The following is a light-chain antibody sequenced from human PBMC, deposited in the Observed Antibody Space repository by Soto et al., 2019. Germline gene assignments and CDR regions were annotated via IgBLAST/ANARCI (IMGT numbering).Light chain of an antibody. J-gene: IGKJ1*01. CDR3: QQYNNWPSWT. CDR2: GAS. CDR1: QSIRSN. Sequence: EIVMTQSPATLSVSPGERATLSCRASQSIRSNLAWYQQRPGQAPRLLIYGASSRAPGIPARFSGSGSGTEFTLTIGSLQSEDFAVYYCQQYNNWPSWTFGQGTKVDI. V-gene: IGKV3-15*01.